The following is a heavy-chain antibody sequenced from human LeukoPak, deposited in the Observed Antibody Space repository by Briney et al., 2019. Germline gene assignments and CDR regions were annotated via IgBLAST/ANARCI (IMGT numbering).Heavy chain of an antibody. CDR3: AGGGATLVFDY. Sequence: PSETLSLTCTVPGDSLSSGSYYSSWIRQPPGKGLECLGYIYYSGSTNYNPSLKSRVTISVDTSKNQFSLKLSSVTAADTAVYYCAGGGATLVFDYWGQGTLVTVSS. CDR1: GDSLSSGSYY. V-gene: IGHV4-61*01. CDR2: IYYSGST. D-gene: IGHD1-26*01. J-gene: IGHJ4*02.